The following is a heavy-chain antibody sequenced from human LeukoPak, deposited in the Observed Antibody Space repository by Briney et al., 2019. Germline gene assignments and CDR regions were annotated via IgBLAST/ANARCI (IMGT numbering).Heavy chain of an antibody. Sequence: GGSLRLSCAASGFTFSSYGMSWVRQAPGKGLEWVSAISGRGGKTYYADSVKGRFTISRDNSKNTLYLQMNSLRAEDTAVYYCAKDQGAYAFDIWGQGTMVTVSS. J-gene: IGHJ3*02. CDR1: GFTFSSYG. CDR2: ISGRGGKT. CDR3: AKDQGAYAFDI. V-gene: IGHV3-23*01.